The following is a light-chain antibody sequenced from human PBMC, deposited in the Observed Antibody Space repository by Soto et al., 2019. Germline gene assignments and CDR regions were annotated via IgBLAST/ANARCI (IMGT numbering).Light chain of an antibody. J-gene: IGLJ2*01. Sequence: SYELTQPPSVSVSPGQTARINCSGDVLPKQNAYWYQQKPGQAPVLMIYKDTERPSGIPERFSGSSSGTIVTLTISGVQAEDEADYYCQSADSSGGYHVIFGGGTKLTVL. CDR2: KDT. V-gene: IGLV3-25*02. CDR1: VLPKQN. CDR3: QSADSSGGYHVI.